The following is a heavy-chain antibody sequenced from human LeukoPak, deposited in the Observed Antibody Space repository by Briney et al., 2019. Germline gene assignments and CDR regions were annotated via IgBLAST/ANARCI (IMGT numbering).Heavy chain of an antibody. CDR1: GGSFSGYY. CDR3: ARTSITMVRGVTPNSFDP. J-gene: IGHJ5*02. CDR2: INHSGST. V-gene: IGHV4-34*01. Sequence: PSETLSLTCAVYGGSFSGYYWSWIRQPPGKGLEWIGEINHSGSTNYNPSLKSRVPISVDTSKTQFSLKLSSVTAADTAVYYCARTSITMVRGVTPNSFDPWGQGTLVTVSS. D-gene: IGHD3-10*01.